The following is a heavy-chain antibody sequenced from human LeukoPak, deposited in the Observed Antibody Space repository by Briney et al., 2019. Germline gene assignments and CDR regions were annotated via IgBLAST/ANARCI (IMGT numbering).Heavy chain of an antibody. CDR3: ARDSGAHTSTRYMVIDHYFDY. CDR1: GGTFSSYA. V-gene: IGHV1-69*05. J-gene: IGHJ4*02. CDR2: IIPIFGTA. D-gene: IGHD5-18*01. Sequence: ASVKVSCKASGGTFSSYAISWVRQAPGQGLEWMGRIIPIFGTANYAQKFQGRVTITTDESTSTAYMELSSLRSEDTAVYYCARDSGAHTSTRYMVIDHYFDYWGQGALVTVSS.